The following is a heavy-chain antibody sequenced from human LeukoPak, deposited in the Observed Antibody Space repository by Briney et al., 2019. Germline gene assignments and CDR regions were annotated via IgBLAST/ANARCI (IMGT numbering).Heavy chain of an antibody. CDR2: ISAYNGNT. J-gene: IGHJ4*02. V-gene: IGHV1-18*01. Sequence: GASVKVSCKASGYTFTSYAMHWVHQAPGQRLEWMGWISAYNGNTNYAQKLQGRVTMTTDTSTSTAYMELRSLRSDDTAVYYCARRDYDSSGYCDYWGQGTLVTVSS. CDR3: ARRDYDSSGYCDY. CDR1: GYTFTSYA. D-gene: IGHD3-22*01.